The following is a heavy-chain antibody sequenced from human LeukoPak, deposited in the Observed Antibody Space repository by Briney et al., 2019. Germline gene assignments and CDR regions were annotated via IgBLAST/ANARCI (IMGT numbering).Heavy chain of an antibody. V-gene: IGHV4-34*01. J-gene: IGHJ4*02. D-gene: IGHD3-22*01. Sequence: SETLSLTCAVYGGSFSGYYWSWIRQPPGKGLEWIGEINHSGSTNYNPSLKSRVTISVDTSKNRFSLKLSSVTAADTAVYYCARTSVGVKSSDYWGQGTLVTVSS. CDR1: GGSFSGYY. CDR3: ARTSVGVKSSDY. CDR2: INHSGST.